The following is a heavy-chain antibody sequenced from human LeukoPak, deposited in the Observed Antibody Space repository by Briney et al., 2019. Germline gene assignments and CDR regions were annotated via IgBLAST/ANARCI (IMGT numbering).Heavy chain of an antibody. CDR2: IYYSGST. CDR3: ARGAAGYCSGGSCGYYYYYGMDV. Sequence: SETLSLTCTVSGGSVGSGSYYWSWIRQPPGKGLEWIGYIYYSGSTNYNPSLKSRVTISVDTSKNQFSLKLSSVTAADTAVYYCARGAAGYCSGGSCGYYYYYGMDVWGKGTTVTVSS. D-gene: IGHD2-15*01. V-gene: IGHV4-61*01. J-gene: IGHJ6*04. CDR1: GGSVGSGSYY.